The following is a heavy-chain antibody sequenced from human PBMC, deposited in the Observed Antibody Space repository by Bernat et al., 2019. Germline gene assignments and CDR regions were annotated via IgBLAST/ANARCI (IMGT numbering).Heavy chain of an antibody. CDR2: ISYDGSNK. Sequence: QVQLVEFGGGVVQPGRSLRLSCAASGFTFSSYAMHWVRQAPGKGLEWVAVISYDGSNKYYADSVKGRFTISRDNSKNTLYLQMNSLRAEDTAVYYCARDTGGRGSSWFDYWGQGTLVTVSS. J-gene: IGHJ4*02. CDR1: GFTFSSYA. D-gene: IGHD6-13*01. V-gene: IGHV3-30-3*01. CDR3: ARDTGGRGSSWFDY.